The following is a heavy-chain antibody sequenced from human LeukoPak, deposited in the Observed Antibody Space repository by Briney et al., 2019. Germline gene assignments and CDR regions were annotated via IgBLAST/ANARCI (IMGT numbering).Heavy chain of an antibody. CDR3: ARDQRYCSSSSCPWEPFDY. D-gene: IGHD2-2*01. CDR2: IKPDGSEK. Sequence: SGGSLRLSCAASGFTFSSYWMSWVRQAPGKGLEWVANIKPDGSEKYYVDSVKGRFTISRDNAKNSLYLQMNSLRAEDTAVYYCARDQRYCSSSSCPWEPFDYWGQGTLVTVSS. V-gene: IGHV3-7*05. CDR1: GFTFSSYW. J-gene: IGHJ4*02.